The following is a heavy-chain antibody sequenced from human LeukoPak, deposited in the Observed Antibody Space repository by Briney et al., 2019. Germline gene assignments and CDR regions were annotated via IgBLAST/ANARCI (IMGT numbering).Heavy chain of an antibody. Sequence: SVKVSCKASGGTFSSYAISWVRQAPGQGLEWMGGIISIFGTANYAQKFQGRVTITTDESTSTAYMELSSLRSEDTAVYYCASRSRIKDYYYYMDVWGKGTTVTVSS. J-gene: IGHJ6*03. V-gene: IGHV1-69*05. CDR3: ASRSRIKDYYYYMDV. CDR2: IISIFGTA. D-gene: IGHD2-15*01. CDR1: GGTFSSYA.